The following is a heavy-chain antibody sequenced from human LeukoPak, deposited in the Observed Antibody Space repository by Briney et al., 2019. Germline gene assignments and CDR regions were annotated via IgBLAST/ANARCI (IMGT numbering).Heavy chain of an antibody. CDR2: MYYSGST. CDR3: ARVSTVVTPYYYYYNYMDV. CDR1: GDSISSSVYY. Sequence: SETLSLTCTVSGDSISSSVYYWGWIRQPPGKGLEWIGSMYYSGSTYYNPSLKSRVTISVDTSKNQFSLRLTSVTAADTAVYYCARVSTVVTPYYYYYNYMDVWGKGTSVTVSS. V-gene: IGHV4-39*07. D-gene: IGHD4-23*01. J-gene: IGHJ6*03.